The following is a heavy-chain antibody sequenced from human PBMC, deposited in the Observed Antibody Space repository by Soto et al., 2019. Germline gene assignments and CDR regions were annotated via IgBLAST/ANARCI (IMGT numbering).Heavy chain of an antibody. CDR1: GVSISNNKW. D-gene: IGHD3-10*01. J-gene: IGHJ4*02. V-gene: IGHV4-4*02. CDR3: VRASGPLEN. CDR2: IFHSGST. Sequence: SETLSLTCTVSGVSISNNKWWSWVRQPPGKGLEWIGEIFHSGSTNYNPSLKSRVTISVDKSNNQFSLELRSVTAADTAVYYSVRASGPLENWGPGTLVTVS.